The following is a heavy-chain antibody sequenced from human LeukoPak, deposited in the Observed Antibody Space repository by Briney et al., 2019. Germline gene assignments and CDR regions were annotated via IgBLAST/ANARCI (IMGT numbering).Heavy chain of an antibody. Sequence: ASVKVSCKASGYTFASYYMHWVRQAPGQGLEWMGIINPSGGSTSYAQKFQGRVTMTRDTSTSTVYMELSSLRSEDTAVYYCAKPLGTSLGPHAFDIWGQGTMVTVSS. CDR2: INPSGGST. J-gene: IGHJ3*02. CDR3: AKPLGTSLGPHAFDI. D-gene: IGHD3-16*01. V-gene: IGHV1-46*01. CDR1: GYTFASYY.